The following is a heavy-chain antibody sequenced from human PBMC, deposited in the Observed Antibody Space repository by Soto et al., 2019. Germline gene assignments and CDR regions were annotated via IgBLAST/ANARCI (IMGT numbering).Heavy chain of an antibody. CDR1: GFTFTSSA. Sequence: SVKVSCKASGFTFTSSAVQGVRQARGQRLEWIGWIVVGSGNTNYAQKFQERVTISRDNSKNTLYLQMGSLRAEDMAVYYCARGPGYYFDYWGQGTLVTVSS. V-gene: IGHV1-58*01. CDR2: IVVGSGNT. CDR3: ARGPGYYFDY. J-gene: IGHJ4*02.